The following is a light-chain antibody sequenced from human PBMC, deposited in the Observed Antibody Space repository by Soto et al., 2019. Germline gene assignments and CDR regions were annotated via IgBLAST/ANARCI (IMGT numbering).Light chain of an antibody. V-gene: IGKV1-27*01. CDR2: ATS. CDR1: QDISNS. J-gene: IGKJ4*01. Sequence: DIQMTQSPSSLSASVGDRLTITCRASQDISNSLDWYQQKPGKVPKVLIYATSILQSGVPARFSGSGSGTDFTLTISSLQPEDVATYYCQNYYSAPLTFGGGTKVEI. CDR3: QNYYSAPLT.